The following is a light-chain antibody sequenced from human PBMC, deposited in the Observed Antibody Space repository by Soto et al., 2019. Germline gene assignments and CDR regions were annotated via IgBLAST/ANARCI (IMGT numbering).Light chain of an antibody. J-gene: IGLJ2*01. Sequence: QSVLTQPASVSGSPGQSITISCTGTSSDVGGYSYVSWYQQHPGKTPKLMIYDVSNRPSGVSHRFSGSKSGNTASLTISGLQTEDAADYYCSSFSSITRAVFGGGTQLTVL. CDR1: SSDVGGYSY. V-gene: IGLV2-14*03. CDR3: SSFSSITRAV. CDR2: DVS.